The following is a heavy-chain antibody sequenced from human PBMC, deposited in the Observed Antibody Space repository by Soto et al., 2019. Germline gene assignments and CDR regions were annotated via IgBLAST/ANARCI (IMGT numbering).Heavy chain of an antibody. Sequence: QVHLVQSESEVKKPGASVKVSCKTSGYTFSDYGVSWVRQAPGQGLEWMGWINTLNGNTKYEQKFQDRVTFSIDTSTRTVFLELTNLKFDDAAVYYCARGFIPENYWGQGTRVTVSS. CDR3: ARGFIPENY. CDR1: GYTFSDYG. V-gene: IGHV1-18*01. J-gene: IGHJ4*02. D-gene: IGHD2-2*01. CDR2: INTLNGNT.